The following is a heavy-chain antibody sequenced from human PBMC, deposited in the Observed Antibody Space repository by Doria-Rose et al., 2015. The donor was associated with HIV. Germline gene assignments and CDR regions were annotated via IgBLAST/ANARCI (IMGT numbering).Heavy chain of an antibody. CDR2: IFSDDER. J-gene: IGHJ4*02. D-gene: IGHD6-13*01. Sequence: TLKESGPVLVKPTEALTLTCTVSGVSLSSPGMGVSWIRQPPGKALEWLANIFSDDERSYKTSLKSRLTISRGTSKSQVVLTMTDMDPVDTATYYCARIKSSRWYHKYYFDFWGQGTLVVVSA. V-gene: IGHV2-26*01. CDR3: ARIKSSRWYHKYYFDF. CDR1: GVSLSSPGMG.